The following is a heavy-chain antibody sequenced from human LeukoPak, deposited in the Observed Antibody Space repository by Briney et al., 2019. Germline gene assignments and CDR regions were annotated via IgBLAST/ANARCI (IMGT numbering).Heavy chain of an antibody. CDR2: IWYDGSNK. Sequence: GGSLRLSCAASGFTFSSYGMHWVRQAPGKGLEWVAVIWYDGSNKYYADSVKGRFTISRDNSKNTLYLQMNSLRAEDTAVYYCARESYYDRSGYYYFDYWGQGTLVTVSS. J-gene: IGHJ4*02. D-gene: IGHD3-22*01. CDR1: GFTFSSYG. V-gene: IGHV3-33*01. CDR3: ARESYYDRSGYYYFDY.